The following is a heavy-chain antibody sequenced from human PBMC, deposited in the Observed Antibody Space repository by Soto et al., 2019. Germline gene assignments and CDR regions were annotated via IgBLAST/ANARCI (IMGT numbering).Heavy chain of an antibody. Sequence: QVQLQESGPGLVKPSETLSLTCTVSGGSISSYYWSWIRQPPGKGLEWIGYIYYSGSTNYNPSLKSRVTISVDTSKNQFSLKLSSVTAADTAVYYCARNYYDYYGSGSLYWYFDLWGRGTLVTVSS. D-gene: IGHD3-10*01. CDR2: IYYSGST. CDR3: ARNYYDYYGSGSLYWYFDL. V-gene: IGHV4-59*08. CDR1: GGSISSYY. J-gene: IGHJ2*01.